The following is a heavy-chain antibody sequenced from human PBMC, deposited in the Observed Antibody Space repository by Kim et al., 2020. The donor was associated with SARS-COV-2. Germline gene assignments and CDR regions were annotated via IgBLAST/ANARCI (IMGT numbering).Heavy chain of an antibody. CDR2: INHSGST. CDR3: ARGLILWFGELNQYYFDY. D-gene: IGHD3-10*01. J-gene: IGHJ4*02. Sequence: SQTLSLTCAVYGGSFSGYYWSWIRQPPGKGLEWIGEINHSGSTNYNPSLKSRVTISVDTSKNQFSLKLSSVTAADTAVYYCARGLILWFGELNQYYFDYWGQGTLVTVSS. V-gene: IGHV4-34*01. CDR1: GGSFSGYY.